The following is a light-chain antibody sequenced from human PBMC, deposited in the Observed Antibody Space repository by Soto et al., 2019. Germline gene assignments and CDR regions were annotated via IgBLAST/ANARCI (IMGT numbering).Light chain of an antibody. J-gene: IGKJ1*01. Sequence: AIQMTQSPSPLSASVGDRITITCRASQTIGSRLGWYQQKPGMAPKLLNYKASTLHSEASTRFSGSGSGTYFSLMICKLKHEYLATYYCLQYFRYPRTFGQGTKVEIK. CDR2: KAS. CDR3: LQYFRYPRT. V-gene: IGKV1-6*01. CDR1: QTIGSR.